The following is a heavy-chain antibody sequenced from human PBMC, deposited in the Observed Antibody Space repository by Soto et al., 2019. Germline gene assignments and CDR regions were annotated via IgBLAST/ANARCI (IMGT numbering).Heavy chain of an antibody. Sequence: ASVKVSCKASGYTFTGYYMHWVRQAPGQGLEWMGWINPNSGGTNYAQKFQGWVTMTRDTSISTAYMELSRLRSDDTAVYYCARGAGYCSGRSCSPDYRGQGTMVTVDS. J-gene: IGHJ4*02. CDR2: INPNSGGT. CDR3: ARGAGYCSGRSCSPDY. V-gene: IGHV1-2*04. D-gene: IGHD2-15*01. CDR1: GYTFTGYY.